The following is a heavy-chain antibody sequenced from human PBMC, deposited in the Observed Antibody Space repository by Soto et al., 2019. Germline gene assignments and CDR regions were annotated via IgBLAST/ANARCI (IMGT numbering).Heavy chain of an antibody. CDR1: EXTFSSFD. CDR3: ARQQVAVVSAATPVPYYYYFYGMDV. J-gene: IGHJ6*02. D-gene: IGHD2-2*01. Sequence: GSLRLSCVASEXTFSSFDMNWVRQAPGKGLEGISYIGSSGLTIYYADSVKGLFTISRDNAKNSLYVQMNSLRAEDTAVYYCARQQVAVVSAATPVPYYYYFYGMDVWGQGTTCTVSS. V-gene: IGHV3-48*03. CDR2: IGSSGLTI.